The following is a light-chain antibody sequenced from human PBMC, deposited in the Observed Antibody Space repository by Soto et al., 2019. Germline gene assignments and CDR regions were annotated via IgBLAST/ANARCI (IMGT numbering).Light chain of an antibody. Sequence: LTQPASVSGSPGQSITISCTGTSSDVGGYNYVSWYQQHPGKAPKLMIYEVSNRPSGVSNRFSGSKSGNTASLTISGLQAEDEADYYCSSYTSSSTRVFGGGTKFTVL. CDR2: EVS. CDR1: SSDVGGYNY. CDR3: SSYTSSSTRV. V-gene: IGLV2-14*01. J-gene: IGLJ3*02.